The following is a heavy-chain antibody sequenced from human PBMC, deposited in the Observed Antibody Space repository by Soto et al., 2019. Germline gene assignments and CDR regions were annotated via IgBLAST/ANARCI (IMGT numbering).Heavy chain of an antibody. D-gene: IGHD1-26*01. CDR1: GYIFTNYW. CDR2: IYPGDSDT. V-gene: IGHV5-51*01. J-gene: IGHJ4*02. CDR3: ASLSRRDPRSAFDY. Sequence: GESLKISCKGSGYIFTNYWIGWVRQMPGKGLEWMGIIYPGDSDTKYSPSFQGQVTISADKSINTAYLRWSSLKASDTAMYYCASLSRRDPRSAFDYWGQGTLVTVSS.